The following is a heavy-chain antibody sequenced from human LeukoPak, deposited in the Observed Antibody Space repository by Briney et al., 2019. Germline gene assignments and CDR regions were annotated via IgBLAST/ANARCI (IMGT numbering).Heavy chain of an antibody. CDR1: GFTFSSYA. J-gene: IGHJ6*02. CDR2: ISGSGGST. CDR3: AKVIGSSVYYGMDV. Sequence: GGSLRLSCAASGFTFSSYAMSRVRQAPGKGLEWVSAISGSGGSTYYADSVKGRFTISRDNSKNTLYLQMNSLRAEDTAVYYCAKVIGSSVYYGMDVWGQGTTVTVSS. D-gene: IGHD6-6*01. V-gene: IGHV3-23*01.